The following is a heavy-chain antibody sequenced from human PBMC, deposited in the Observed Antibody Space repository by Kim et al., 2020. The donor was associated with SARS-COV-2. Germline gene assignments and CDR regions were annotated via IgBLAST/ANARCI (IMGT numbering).Heavy chain of an antibody. CDR3: ARNEDY. CDR2: IDADNGNT. J-gene: IGHJ4*02. Sequence: ASVKVSCKASGYTFTSYAFHWVRQAPGQRLEWMGWIDADNGNTKYSQKFQGRVTITRDTSASTAYMELSSLTSEDTAVYYFARNEDYWGQGTLVTVSS. CDR1: GYTFTSYA. V-gene: IGHV1-3*01.